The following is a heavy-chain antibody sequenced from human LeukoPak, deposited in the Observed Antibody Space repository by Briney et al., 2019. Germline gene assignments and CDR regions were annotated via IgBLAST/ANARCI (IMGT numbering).Heavy chain of an antibody. CDR1: GGSISLSNYC. V-gene: IGHV4-39*07. J-gene: IGHJ4*02. Sequence: SETLSLTCTVSGGSISLSNYCWGWIRQPPGKGLEWIGNIYYSGTTYYNPSLKSRVTISIDTSRNQFSLKLSSVTAADTAIYYCAREPYYYDSSGSWIWGQGTLATVSS. CDR2: IYYSGTT. D-gene: IGHD3-22*01. CDR3: AREPYYYDSSGSWI.